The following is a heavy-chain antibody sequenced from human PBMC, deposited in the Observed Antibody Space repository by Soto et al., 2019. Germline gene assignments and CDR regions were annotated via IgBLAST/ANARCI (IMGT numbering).Heavy chain of an antibody. D-gene: IGHD5-12*01. J-gene: IGHJ3*02. Sequence: VQLVESGGGLVQPGRSLRLSCAASGFSFDDYVMHWVRQGPGKGLEWVSGLDWNGVSIGYADSVKGRFTISRDNTKNSLYLQMNSLRSEDTALYYCAKDIARYSGYEGAFDIWGQGTMVTVSP. V-gene: IGHV3-9*01. CDR1: GFSFDDYV. CDR3: AKDIARYSGYEGAFDI. CDR2: LDWNGVSI.